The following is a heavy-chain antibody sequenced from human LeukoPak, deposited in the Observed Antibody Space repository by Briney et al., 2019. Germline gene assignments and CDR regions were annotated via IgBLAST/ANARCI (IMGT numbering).Heavy chain of an antibody. V-gene: IGHV1-69*13. CDR1: GGTFSSYA. D-gene: IGHD5-12*01. J-gene: IGHJ4*02. CDR3: ARDEWLRPLDY. CDR2: IIPIFGTA. Sequence: GASVKVSCKASGGTFSSYAISWVRQAPGQGLEWMGGIIPIFGTANYAQKFQGRVTITADESTSTAYMELSSLRSDDTAVYYCARDEWLRPLDYWGQGTLVTVSS.